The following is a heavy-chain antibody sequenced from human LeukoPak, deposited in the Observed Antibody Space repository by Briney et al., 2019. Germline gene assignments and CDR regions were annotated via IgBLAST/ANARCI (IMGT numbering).Heavy chain of an antibody. CDR3: ATTWAPSYYGAGSFHY. V-gene: IGHV1-24*01. Sequence: ASVTVSCKVSGYTLTELSMHWVRQAHGKGIEWMGGFDPEDGETIYAQKFQGRVTMTEDTPTDTAYMELSSLRAEDTAVYYCATTWAPSYYGAGSFHYWGQGTLVTVSS. CDR1: GYTLTELS. J-gene: IGHJ4*02. D-gene: IGHD3-10*01. CDR2: FDPEDGET.